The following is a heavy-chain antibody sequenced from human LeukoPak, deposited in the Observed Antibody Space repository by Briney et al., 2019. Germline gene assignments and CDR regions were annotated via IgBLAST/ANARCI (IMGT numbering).Heavy chain of an antibody. CDR2: IRQDGSEK. V-gene: IGHV3-7*01. CDR3: ARAGYYGDDAFDL. Sequence: GGSLRLSCVASGFIVGSYCMTWVRQAPGKGLEWVANIRQDGSEKYYVDSVKGRLTISRDNAKNSLYLQMNNLTAADTAIYYCARAGYYGDDAFDLWGQGTRVTVSS. CDR1: GFIVGSYC. J-gene: IGHJ3*01. D-gene: IGHD2/OR15-2a*01.